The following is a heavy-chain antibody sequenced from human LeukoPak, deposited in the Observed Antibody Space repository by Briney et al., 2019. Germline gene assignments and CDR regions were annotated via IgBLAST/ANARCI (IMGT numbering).Heavy chain of an antibody. D-gene: IGHD2-15*01. Sequence: PGRSLRLSCAASGFTFSSYGMHWVRQAPGKGLEWVAVISYDGSNKYYADSVKGRFTISRDNSKNTLYLQMNSLRAEDTAVYYCAKVCSGGSCYYYYGMDVWGQGTTDSVSS. CDR3: AKVCSGGSCYYYYGMDV. J-gene: IGHJ6*02. CDR1: GFTFSSYG. V-gene: IGHV3-30*18. CDR2: ISYDGSNK.